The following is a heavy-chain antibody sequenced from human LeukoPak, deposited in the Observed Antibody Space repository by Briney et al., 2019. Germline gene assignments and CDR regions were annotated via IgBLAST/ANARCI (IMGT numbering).Heavy chain of an antibody. CDR1: GFTFSDYA. CDR3: AREGTV. J-gene: IGHJ4*02. Sequence: AGGSLRLSCAASGFTFSDYAMSWVRQAPGKGLEWVSIIYSGGSTYNADSVKGRFTISRDNSKNTLYLQMNSLRAEDTAVYYCAREGTVRGQGTLVTVSS. D-gene: IGHD4-11*01. V-gene: IGHV3-66*01. CDR2: IYSGGST.